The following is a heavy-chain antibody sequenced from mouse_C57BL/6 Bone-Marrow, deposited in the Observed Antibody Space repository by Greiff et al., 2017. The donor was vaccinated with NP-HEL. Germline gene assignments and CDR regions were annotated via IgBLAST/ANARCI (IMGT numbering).Heavy chain of an antibody. CDR2: IDPENGDT. D-gene: IGHD2-4*01. Sequence: VQLQQSGAELVRPGASVKLSCTASGFNIKDDYMHWVKQRPEQGLEWIGWIDPENGDTEYASKFQGKATITADTSSNTAYLQLSSLTSEDTAVYYCTKGWYDYDDYFDYWGQGTTLTVSS. CDR3: TKGWYDYDDYFDY. V-gene: IGHV14-4*01. J-gene: IGHJ2*01. CDR1: GFNIKDDY.